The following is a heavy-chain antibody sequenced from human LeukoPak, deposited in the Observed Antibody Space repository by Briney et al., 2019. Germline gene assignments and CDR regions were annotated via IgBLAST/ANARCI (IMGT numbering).Heavy chain of an antibody. CDR2: ISNDGSNK. D-gene: IGHD4-17*01. Sequence: GGSLRLSCAASGFTFSDYTMNWVRQAPGKGLEWVAVISNDGSNKYHADSVKGRFTISRDNSKNTLYLQMNSLRAEDTAVYYCAKDRNYGDHLDYWGQGTLVTVSS. CDR3: AKDRNYGDHLDY. J-gene: IGHJ4*02. V-gene: IGHV3-30*18. CDR1: GFTFSDYT.